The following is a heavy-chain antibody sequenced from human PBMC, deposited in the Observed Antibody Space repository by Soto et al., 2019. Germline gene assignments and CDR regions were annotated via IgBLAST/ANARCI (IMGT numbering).Heavy chain of an antibody. Sequence: SVKVSCKASGGTFSSYAISWVRQAPGQGLEWMGGIIPIFGTANYAQKFQGRVTITADESTSTAYMELSSLRSEDTAVYYCARGSHYYDSSGSLDYWGQGTLVTVSS. D-gene: IGHD3-22*01. CDR1: GGTFSSYA. CDR3: ARGSHYYDSSGSLDY. CDR2: IIPIFGTA. V-gene: IGHV1-69*13. J-gene: IGHJ4*02.